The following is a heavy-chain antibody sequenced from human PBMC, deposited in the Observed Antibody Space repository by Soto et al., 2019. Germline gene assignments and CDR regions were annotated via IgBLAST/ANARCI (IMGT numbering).Heavy chain of an antibody. CDR3: ARVRLHHYYYYGMDV. CDR2: INHSGST. J-gene: IGHJ6*02. D-gene: IGHD5-12*01. CDR1: GGSFSGYY. Sequence: SETLSLTCAVYGGSFSGYYWSWIRQPPGKGLEWIGEINHSGSTNYNPSLKSRVTISVDTPKNQFSLKLSSVTAADTAVYYCARVRLHHYYYYGMDVWGQGTTVTVSS. V-gene: IGHV4-34*01.